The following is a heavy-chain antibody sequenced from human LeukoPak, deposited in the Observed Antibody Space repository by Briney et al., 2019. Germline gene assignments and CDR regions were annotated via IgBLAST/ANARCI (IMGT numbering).Heavy chain of an antibody. J-gene: IGHJ6*03. CDR2: IRYDGSNK. CDR3: AKLWKDGSGYRETYYYMDV. Sequence: GGSLRLSCAASGFTFSSYGMHWVRQAPGKGLEWVAFIRYDGSNKYYADSVKGRFTISRDNSKNTLYLQMSSLRAEDTAVYYCAKLWKDGSGYRETYYYMDVWGKGTTVTISS. D-gene: IGHD3-22*01. CDR1: GFTFSSYG. V-gene: IGHV3-30*02.